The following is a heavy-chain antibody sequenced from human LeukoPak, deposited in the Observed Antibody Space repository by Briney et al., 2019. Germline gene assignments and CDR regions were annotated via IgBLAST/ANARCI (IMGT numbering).Heavy chain of an antibody. J-gene: IGHJ3*01. V-gene: IGHV4-30-2*01. CDR2: IYHSGST. CDR1: GGSISSGGYY. CDR3: ARSFPFDDYSDPYAFDF. D-gene: IGHD5-12*01. Sequence: PSQTLSLTCAVSGGSISSGGYYWSWIRQPPGKGLELIGYIYHSGSTYYNPSLKSRVTISVDRSKNQFSLRLTSVTAADTAVYYWARSFPFDDYSDPYAFDFWGQGTMVTASS.